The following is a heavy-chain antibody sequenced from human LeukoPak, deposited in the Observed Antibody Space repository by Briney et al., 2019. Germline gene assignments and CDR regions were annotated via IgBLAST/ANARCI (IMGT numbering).Heavy chain of an antibody. CDR3: AGGPLLVRYYYYMDV. V-gene: IGHV4-59*01. J-gene: IGHJ6*03. CDR2: IYYSGST. D-gene: IGHD6-13*01. Sequence: SETLSLTCTVSDGSISSYYWTWIRQPPGKGLEWIGYIYYSGSTNYNPSLKSRVTISVDTSKNQFSLKLSSVTAADTAVYYCAGGPLLVRYYYYMDVWGKGTTVTISS. CDR1: DGSISSYY.